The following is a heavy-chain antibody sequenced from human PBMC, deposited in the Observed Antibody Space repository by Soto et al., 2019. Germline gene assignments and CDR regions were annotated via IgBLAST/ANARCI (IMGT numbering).Heavy chain of an antibody. Sequence: QVQVQQSGPGLVKPSETLSLTCTVSSGPSKSHNWGWIRQPPGRGLEWIGYVYDTWSTSYNPSLKSRVTLSADTSTNLISLTLRFVTAADTAVYYCVRQGIGFLHGLVDVWGQGTTVIVSS. CDR3: VRQGIGFLHGLVDV. CDR2: VYDTWST. J-gene: IGHJ6*01. CDR1: SGPSKSHN. V-gene: IGHV4-59*08. D-gene: IGHD3-10*01.